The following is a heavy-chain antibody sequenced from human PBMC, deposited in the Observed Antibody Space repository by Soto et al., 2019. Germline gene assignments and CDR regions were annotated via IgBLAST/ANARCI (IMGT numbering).Heavy chain of an antibody. Sequence: SETLSLTCAVSGYSISSGYYWGWIRQPPGKGLEWIGSIYHSGSTYYNPSLKSRVTISVDTSKNQFSLKLSSVTAADTAVYYCARAPGYCSSTSCYRIWFDPWGQGTLVTVPS. V-gene: IGHV4-38-2*01. J-gene: IGHJ5*02. CDR3: ARAPGYCSSTSCYRIWFDP. CDR1: GYSISSGYY. CDR2: IYHSGST. D-gene: IGHD2-2*02.